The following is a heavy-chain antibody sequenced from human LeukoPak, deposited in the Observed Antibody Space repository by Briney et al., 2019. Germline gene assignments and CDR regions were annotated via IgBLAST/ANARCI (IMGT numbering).Heavy chain of an antibody. J-gene: IGHJ4*02. V-gene: IGHV1-18*01. D-gene: IGHD5-18*01. CDR1: GYTFTSYG. Sequence: ASVKVSCKASGYTFTSYGISWVRQGPGQGLEWMGWISAYNGNTNYAQKLQGRVTMTTDTSTSTAYMELRSLRSDDTAVYYCARERYSYREHPKLFDYWGQGTLVTVSS. CDR2: ISAYNGNT. CDR3: ARERYSYREHPKLFDY.